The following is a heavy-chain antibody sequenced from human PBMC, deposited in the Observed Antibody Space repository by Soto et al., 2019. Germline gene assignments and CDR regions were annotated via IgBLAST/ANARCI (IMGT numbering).Heavy chain of an antibody. CDR1: GFTFSTYA. V-gene: IGHV3-23*01. CDR2: ISGNGGDYT. D-gene: IGHD2-2*01. CDR3: VPLCRYCSTTTPS. J-gene: IGHJ4*02. Sequence: EVQLLESGGGLVQPGGSLRLSCAASGFTFSTYAMSWVRQAPRKGLEWVSAISGNGGDYTYYADSVKVRFTISRDNSKHTLYLQMNSLRAEDTAVYYCVPLCRYCSTTTPSWGQGTLVTVSS.